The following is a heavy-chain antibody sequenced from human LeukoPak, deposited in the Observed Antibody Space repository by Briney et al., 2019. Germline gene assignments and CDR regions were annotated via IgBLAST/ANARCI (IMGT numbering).Heavy chain of an antibody. CDR1: GFTFSSYS. Sequence: GGSLRLSCAASGFTFSSYSMNWVRQAPGKGLEWVSSISTSSIYIYYADSMKGRFTISRDNAKKSLYLQMNSLRAEDTAVYYCAREGIGHYYYYYYMDVWGKGTTVTISS. D-gene: IGHD2-21*01. J-gene: IGHJ6*03. V-gene: IGHV3-21*01. CDR3: AREGIGHYYYYYYMDV. CDR2: ISTSSIYI.